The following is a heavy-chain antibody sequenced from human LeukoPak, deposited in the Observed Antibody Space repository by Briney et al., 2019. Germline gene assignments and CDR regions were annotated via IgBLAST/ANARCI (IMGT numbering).Heavy chain of an antibody. CDR2: IYTSGAT. CDR3: AREPGIAAATEGG. V-gene: IGHV4-61*02. Sequence: PSQTLSLTCTVSGGSVRRGNYYWTWIRQPAGSGLEWIGRIYTSGATDYNPSLRTRVTISVDASRNQFSLNLSSVTAADTAVYYCAREPGIAAATEGGWGQGTLVTVSS. D-gene: IGHD6-13*01. J-gene: IGHJ4*02. CDR1: GGSVRRGNYY.